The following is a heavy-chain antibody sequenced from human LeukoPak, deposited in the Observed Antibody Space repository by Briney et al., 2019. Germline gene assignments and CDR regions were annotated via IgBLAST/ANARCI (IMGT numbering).Heavy chain of an antibody. V-gene: IGHV4-4*02. Sequence: SGTLSPTCAVSGGSISSSNWWSWVRQPPGKGLEWIGEIYHSGSTNYNPSLKSRVTISVDTSKNQFSLKLSSVTAADTAVYYCARGKSSSSVLPSDSWGQGTLVTVSS. CDR1: GGSISSSNW. CDR2: IYHSGST. D-gene: IGHD6-6*01. CDR3: ARGKSSSSVLPSDS. J-gene: IGHJ4*02.